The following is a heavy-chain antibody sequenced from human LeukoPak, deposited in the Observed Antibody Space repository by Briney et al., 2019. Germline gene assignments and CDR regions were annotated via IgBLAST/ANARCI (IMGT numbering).Heavy chain of an antibody. Sequence: GGSLRLSCAASGFTFSSYGMHWVRQAPGKGLEWVAVIWYDGSNKYYADSVKGRFTISRDNSKNTLYLQMNSLRAEDTAVYYCARDEGDIVVVPAAIHVGYYYYGMDVWGQGTTVTVSS. CDR1: GFTFSSYG. J-gene: IGHJ6*02. D-gene: IGHD2-2*02. V-gene: IGHV3-33*01. CDR3: ARDEGDIVVVPAAIHVGYYYYGMDV. CDR2: IWYDGSNK.